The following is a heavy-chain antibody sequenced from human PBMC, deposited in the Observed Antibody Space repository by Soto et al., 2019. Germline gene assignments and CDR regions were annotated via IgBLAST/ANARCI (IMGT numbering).Heavy chain of an antibody. CDR3: ARGARDHAFDI. CDR2: INPNSGGT. Sequence: GASVKVSCKASGGTFSSYTISWVRQAPGQGLEWMGWINPNSGGTNYAQKFQGWVTMTRDTSISTAYMELSRLRSDDTAVYYCARGARDHAFDIWGQGAMVTVSS. J-gene: IGHJ3*02. V-gene: IGHV1-2*04. CDR1: GGTFSSYT.